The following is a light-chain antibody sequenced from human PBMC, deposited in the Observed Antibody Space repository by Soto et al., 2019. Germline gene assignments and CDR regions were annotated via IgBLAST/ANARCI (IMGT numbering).Light chain of an antibody. CDR2: RDS. V-gene: IGLV3-9*01. Sequence: SYELTQPLSVSVALGQTARITCGGNNIGSKNVHGYQQKPGQAPVLVIYRDSNRPSGIPERFSGSNSGNTATLTISRAQAGDEAAYYCQVWDSSTARVLVGGTKLTVL. J-gene: IGLJ3*02. CDR1: NIGSKN. CDR3: QVWDSSTARV.